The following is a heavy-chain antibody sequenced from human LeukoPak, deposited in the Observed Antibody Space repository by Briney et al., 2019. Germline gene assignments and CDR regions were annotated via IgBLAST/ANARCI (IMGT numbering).Heavy chain of an antibody. J-gene: IGHJ5*02. V-gene: IGHV1-2*02. D-gene: IGHD3-3*01. Sequence: ASVKVSCKTSGYTFTAYYIHWARQAPGQGLEWMGWISPSSGGTNYAQKFQGRVTMTRDTSISTAYMELSRLRSDDTAVYYCARPNDFSWFDPWGQGTLVTVSS. CDR1: GYTFTAYY. CDR2: ISPSSGGT. CDR3: ARPNDFSWFDP.